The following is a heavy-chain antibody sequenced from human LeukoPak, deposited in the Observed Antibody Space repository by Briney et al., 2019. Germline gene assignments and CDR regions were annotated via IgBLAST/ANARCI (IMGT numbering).Heavy chain of an antibody. Sequence: GGSLRLSCAASGFTFSSYAMHWVRQAPGKGLEWVAVISYDGSNKYYADSVKGRFTISRDNSKNTLYLQMNSLRAEDTAVYYCARDPSRSGAAEYYFDYWGQGTLVTVSS. D-gene: IGHD6-13*01. CDR1: GFTFSSYA. V-gene: IGHV3-30*04. CDR2: ISYDGSNK. CDR3: ARDPSRSGAAEYYFDY. J-gene: IGHJ4*02.